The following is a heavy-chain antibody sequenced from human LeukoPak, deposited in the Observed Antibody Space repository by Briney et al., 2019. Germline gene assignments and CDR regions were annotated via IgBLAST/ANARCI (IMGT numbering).Heavy chain of an antibody. D-gene: IGHD3-10*01. CDR2: FDPEDGET. J-gene: IGHJ4*02. CDR1: GYTLTELS. V-gene: IGHV1-24*01. CDR3: ATAKRSFGELLYFGY. Sequence: ASVKVSCKVSGYTLTELSMHWVRQAPGKGLEWMGGFDPEDGETIYAQKFQGRVTMTEDTSTDTAYMELSSLRSEDTAVYYCATAKRSFGELLYFGYWGQGTLVTVS.